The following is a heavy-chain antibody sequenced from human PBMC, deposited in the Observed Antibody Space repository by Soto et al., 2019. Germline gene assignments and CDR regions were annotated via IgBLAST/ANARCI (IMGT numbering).Heavy chain of an antibody. CDR2: ISGSGGST. CDR3: AKRRLSRIAVAGALDY. J-gene: IGHJ4*02. CDR1: GFTFSSYA. V-gene: IGHV3-23*01. D-gene: IGHD6-19*01. Sequence: EVQLLESGGGLVQPGGSLRLSCAASGFTFSSYAMSWVRQAPGKGLEWVSAISGSGGSTYYADSVKGRFTISRDNSKNTLYLQMNSLRAEDTAVYYCAKRRLSRIAVAGALDYWGQGTLVTVSS.